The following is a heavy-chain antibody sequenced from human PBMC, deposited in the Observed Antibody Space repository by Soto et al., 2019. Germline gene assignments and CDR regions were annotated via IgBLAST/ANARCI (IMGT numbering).Heavy chain of an antibody. CDR3: ARDTGYCSGGSCSYWFDP. V-gene: IGHV1-69*12. J-gene: IGHJ5*02. D-gene: IGHD2-15*01. CDR1: GGTFSSYA. Sequence: QVQLVQSGAEVEKPGSSVKVSCKASGGTFSSYAISWVRQAPGQGLEWMGGIIPIFGTANYAQKFQGRVTITADESTSTAYMELSSLRSEDTAVYYCARDTGYCSGGSCSYWFDPWGQGTLVTVSS. CDR2: IIPIFGTA.